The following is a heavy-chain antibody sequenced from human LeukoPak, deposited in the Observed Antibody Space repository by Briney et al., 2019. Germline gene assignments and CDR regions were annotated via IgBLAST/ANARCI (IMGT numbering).Heavy chain of an antibody. J-gene: IGHJ4*02. Sequence: GSLRLSCAASGFTFSRFWMSWVRQPPGKGLEWVANISPDGSTKYHMDSVKGRFTISRGNAKDSLYLEMSRLRDDDTAMYYCATGASGSWDFGGQGTLVTVSS. V-gene: IGHV3-7*03. CDR1: GFTFSRFW. D-gene: IGHD6-13*01. CDR3: ATGASGSWDF. CDR2: ISPDGSTK.